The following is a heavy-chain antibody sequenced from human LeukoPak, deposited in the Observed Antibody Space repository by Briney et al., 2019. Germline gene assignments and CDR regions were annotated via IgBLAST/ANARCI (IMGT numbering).Heavy chain of an antibody. J-gene: IGHJ6*02. CDR2: ISYDGSNK. CDR1: GFTFSSYG. CDR3: AKTPGGFQLAGAYYYYYGMDV. D-gene: IGHD6-19*01. V-gene: IGHV3-30*18. Sequence: PGRSLRLSCAASGFTFSSYGMHWVRQAPGKGLEWVAVISYDGSNKYYADSVKGRFTISRDNSKNTLYLQMNSLRAEDTAVYYCAKTPGGFQLAGAYYYYYGMDVWSQGTTVTVSS.